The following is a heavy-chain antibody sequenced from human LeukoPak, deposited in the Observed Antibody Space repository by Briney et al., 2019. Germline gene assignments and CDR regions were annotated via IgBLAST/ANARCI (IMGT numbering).Heavy chain of an antibody. Sequence: PGGSLRLSCAASGFTFTTYWMTWVRQAPGKGLERVANIKKNGGETYYMESVKGRFTISRDNTTNSLYLQMNSLAVEDTAVYYCARDMGWQQFNQWGQGTLVTVSS. V-gene: IGHV3-7*01. CDR3: ARDMGWQQFNQ. CDR1: GFTFTTYW. CDR2: IKKNGGET. D-gene: IGHD5-24*01. J-gene: IGHJ4*02.